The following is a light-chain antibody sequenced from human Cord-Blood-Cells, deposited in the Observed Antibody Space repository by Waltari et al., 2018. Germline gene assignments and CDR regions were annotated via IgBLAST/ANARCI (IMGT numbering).Light chain of an antibody. CDR2: AAS. CDR1: QSISSY. J-gene: IGKJ4*01. Sequence: DIQMTQSPSSLSASVGARVTITCRASQSISSYLNWYQQKPGKAPKLLIYAASSLQSGVPSRCSGSGSGTDVTLTISSLQPEDFATYYCQQSYSTPLTFGGGTKVEIK. CDR3: QQSYSTPLT. V-gene: IGKV1-39*01.